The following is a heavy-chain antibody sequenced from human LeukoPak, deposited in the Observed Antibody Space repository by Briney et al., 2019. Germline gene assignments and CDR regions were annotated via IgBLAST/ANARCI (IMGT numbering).Heavy chain of an antibody. J-gene: IGHJ5*02. CDR1: GFTFDDYA. Sequence: PGRSLRLSCAASGFTFDDYAMHWVRQAPGKGLEWVSGISWNSGSIGYADSVKGRFTISRNNAKNSLYLQMNSLRAEDTAVYYRASEDITWFGGSWGQGTLVTVSS. D-gene: IGHD3-10*02. CDR2: ISWNSGSI. CDR3: ASEDITWFGGS. V-gene: IGHV3-9*01.